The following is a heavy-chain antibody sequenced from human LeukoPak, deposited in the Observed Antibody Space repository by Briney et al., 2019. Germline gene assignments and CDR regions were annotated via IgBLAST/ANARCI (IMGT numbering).Heavy chain of an antibody. CDR2: ISYDGSNK. Sequence: GGSLRLSCAASGFTFSSYGMHWVRQAPGKGLEWVAVISYDGSNKYYADSVKGRFTISRDNSKNTLYLQMNSLRAEDTAVYCCAKSPYYGSGSYLDYWGQGTLVTVSS. J-gene: IGHJ4*02. CDR1: GFTFSSYG. D-gene: IGHD3-10*01. CDR3: AKSPYYGSGSYLDY. V-gene: IGHV3-30*18.